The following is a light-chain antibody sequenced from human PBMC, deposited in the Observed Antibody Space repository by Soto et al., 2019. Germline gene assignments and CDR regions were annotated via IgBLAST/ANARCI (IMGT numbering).Light chain of an antibody. J-gene: IGKJ5*01. CDR3: MQELQAPLT. CDR1: HSLLHSDGYHY. Sequence: ALTQSPLSMPVTPGEPASSSCRSSHSLLHSDGYHYVDWYLQKPGQSPQLXXYLVYNRASGVPDRFSGSGSGTDFTLKISRVQPEDVGLYYCMQELQAPLTFGQGTRLEIK. CDR2: LVY. V-gene: IGKV2-28*01.